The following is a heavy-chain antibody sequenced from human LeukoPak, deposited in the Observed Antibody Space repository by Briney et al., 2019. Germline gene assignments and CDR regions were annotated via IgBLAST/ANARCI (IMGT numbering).Heavy chain of an antibody. Sequence: GGSLRLSCTVSGFTVSSNSMSWVRQAPGKGLEWVSFIYSDNTHYSDSVKGRFTISRDNSKNALYLQMNSLRAEDTAVYYCAELGITMIGGVWGKGTTVTISS. J-gene: IGHJ6*04. CDR1: GFTVSSNS. V-gene: IGHV3-53*01. D-gene: IGHD3-10*02. CDR2: IYSDNT. CDR3: AELGITMIGGV.